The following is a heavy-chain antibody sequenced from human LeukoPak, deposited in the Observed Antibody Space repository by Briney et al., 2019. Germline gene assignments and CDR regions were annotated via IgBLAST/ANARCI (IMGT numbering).Heavy chain of an antibody. CDR1: GFTFSSYA. D-gene: IGHD2-15*01. CDR3: ARVDGRNWFDP. V-gene: IGHV4-59*08. J-gene: IGHJ5*02. CDR2: IYYSGST. Sequence: GSLRLSCAASGFTFSSYAMSWVRQAPGKGLEWIGYIYYSGSTNYNPSLKSRVTISVDTSKNQFSLKLSSVTAADTAVYYCARVDGRNWFDPWGQGTLVTVSS.